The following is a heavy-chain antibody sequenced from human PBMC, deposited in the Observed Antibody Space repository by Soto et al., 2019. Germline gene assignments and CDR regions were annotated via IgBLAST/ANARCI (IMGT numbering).Heavy chain of an antibody. D-gene: IGHD3-10*01. Sequence: QVQLVQSGAEVKKPGSSVKVSCKASGGTFSSYAISWVRQAPGQGLEWMGGIIPIFGTANYAQKFQGRVTITADKSTSTAYMELRSLGSEDRAVDYCARVGEGGTLSGDGDYNDSWGQGTLVTVSS. V-gene: IGHV1-69*06. CDR3: ARVGEGGTLSGDGDYNDS. J-gene: IGHJ4*02. CDR2: IIPIFGTA. CDR1: GGTFSSYA.